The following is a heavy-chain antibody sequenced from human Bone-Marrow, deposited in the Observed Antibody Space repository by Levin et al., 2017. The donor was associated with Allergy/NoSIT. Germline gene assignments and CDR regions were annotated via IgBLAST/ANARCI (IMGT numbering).Heavy chain of an antibody. V-gene: IGHV3-30*04. CDR1: GFTFSSYA. CDR3: ASEGYYDSSGYYYRYFQH. D-gene: IGHD3-22*01. CDR2: ISYDGSNK. J-gene: IGHJ1*01. Sequence: GGSLRLSCAASGFTFSSYAMHWVRQAPGKGLEWVAVISYDGSNKYYADSVKGRFTISRDNSKNTLYLQMNSLRAEDTAVYYCASEGYYDSSGYYYRYFQHWGQGTQVTVSS.